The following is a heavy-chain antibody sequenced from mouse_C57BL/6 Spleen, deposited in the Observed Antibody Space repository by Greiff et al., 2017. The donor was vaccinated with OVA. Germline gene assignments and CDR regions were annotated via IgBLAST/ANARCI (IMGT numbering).Heavy chain of an antibody. CDR1: GYAFSSYW. J-gene: IGHJ1*03. CDR2: IYPGDGDT. Sequence: QVQLQQSGAELVKPGASVKISCKASGYAFSSYWMNWVKQRPGKGLEWIGQIYPGDGDTNYNGKFKGKATLTADKSSSTAYMQLSSLTSEDSAVYFCARSDYYGSSSPRYFDVWGTGTTVTVSS. CDR3: ARSDYYGSSSPRYFDV. V-gene: IGHV1-80*01. D-gene: IGHD1-1*01.